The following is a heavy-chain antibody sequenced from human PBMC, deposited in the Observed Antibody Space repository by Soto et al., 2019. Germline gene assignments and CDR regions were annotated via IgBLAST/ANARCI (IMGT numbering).Heavy chain of an antibody. CDR3: VRDGTKTLRDWFDP. CDR1: RGSISSYY. V-gene: IGHV4-4*07. D-gene: IGHD1-1*01. CDR2: IYATGTT. Sequence: SETLSLTCTVSRGSISSYYWSWIRKSAGKGLEWIGRIYATGTTDYNPSLKSRVMMSVDTSKKQFSLKLRSVTAADTAVYYCVRDGTKTLRDWFDPWGQGISVTVSS. J-gene: IGHJ5*02.